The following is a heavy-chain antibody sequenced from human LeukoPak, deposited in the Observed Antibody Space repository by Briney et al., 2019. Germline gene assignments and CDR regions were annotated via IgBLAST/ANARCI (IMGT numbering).Heavy chain of an antibody. CDR3: ARVNNWNWFDP. Sequence: PGGSLRLSCAASGFTFSSYSMNWVRQAPGKGLEGVSSISSSSSYIYYADSVKGRFTISRDNAKNSLYLQMNSLRAEDTAVYYCARVNNWNWFDPWGQGTLITVSS. J-gene: IGHJ5*02. D-gene: IGHD1-20*01. V-gene: IGHV3-21*01. CDR1: GFTFSSYS. CDR2: ISSSSSYI.